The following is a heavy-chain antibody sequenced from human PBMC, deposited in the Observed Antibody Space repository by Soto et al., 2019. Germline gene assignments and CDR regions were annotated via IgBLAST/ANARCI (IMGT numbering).Heavy chain of an antibody. D-gene: IGHD5-12*01. CDR3: ARSPTGYAYFDY. CDR1: GFTFSSYS. V-gene: IGHV3-48*02. J-gene: IGHJ4*02. CDR2: ISTGSSTI. Sequence: PGGSLRLSCAASGFTFSSYSMNWVRQAPGKRLEWVSYISTGSSTIYYADSVKGRFTISRDNAKNSLYLQMNSLRDEDTAVYYCARSPTGYAYFDYWGQGSLVTVSS.